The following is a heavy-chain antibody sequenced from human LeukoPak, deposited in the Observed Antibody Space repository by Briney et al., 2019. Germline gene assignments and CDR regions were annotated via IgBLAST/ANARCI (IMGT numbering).Heavy chain of an antibody. V-gene: IGHV4-59*08. J-gene: IGHJ2*01. Sequence: SETLSLTCTVSGGSISSYYWSWIRQPPGKGLEWIGYIYYSGSTNYNPSLKSRVTISVDTSKNQFSLKLSSVTAADTAVYYCARHPVVGAPGAWYFDLWGRGTLVTVSS. CDR1: GGSISSYY. CDR3: ARHPVVGAPGAWYFDL. CDR2: IYYSGST. D-gene: IGHD2-15*01.